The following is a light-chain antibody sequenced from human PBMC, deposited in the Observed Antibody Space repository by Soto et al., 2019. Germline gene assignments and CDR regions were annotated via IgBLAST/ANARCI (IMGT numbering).Light chain of an antibody. J-gene: IGKJ1*01. V-gene: IGKV3-11*01. CDR1: QNVRTF. CDR2: GAS. CDR3: QQQSHWHPWT. Sequence: EVVLTQSPATLSLSPGERATLSCRASQNVRTFLAWYQQKPGQAPRLLIYGASNMTTGIPARFSGSGSGTDFTPTISSREPEDFAVYYCQQQSHWHPWTFGKGTRVEIQ.